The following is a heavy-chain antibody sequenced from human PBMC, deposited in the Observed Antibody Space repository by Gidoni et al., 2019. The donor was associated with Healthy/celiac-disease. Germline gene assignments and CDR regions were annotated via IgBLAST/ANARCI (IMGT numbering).Heavy chain of an antibody. CDR3: ARGFQAQLYYFDY. CDR2: IWYDGSNK. V-gene: IGHV3-33*01. D-gene: IGHD1-1*01. Sequence: QVQLVESGGGVVQPGRSLRLSCAASGFTFSSYGMHWVRQAPGKGLEWVAVIWYDGSNKYYADSVKGRFTISRDNSKNTLYLQMNSLRAEDTAVYYCARGFQAQLYYFDYWGQGTLVTVSS. CDR1: GFTFSSYG. J-gene: IGHJ4*02.